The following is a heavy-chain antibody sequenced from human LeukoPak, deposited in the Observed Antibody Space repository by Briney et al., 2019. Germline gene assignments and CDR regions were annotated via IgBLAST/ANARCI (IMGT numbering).Heavy chain of an antibody. D-gene: IGHD3-22*01. V-gene: IGHV3-23*01. Sequence: GGSLRLSCAASGFTFSGYAMSWVRQAPGKGLEWVSTISDNGGRTYYADSVKGRFTISRDNSKNTLFLQMNSLRAEDSAVYYCATDREGDPSAYFLVGGQGTLITVSS. J-gene: IGHJ4*02. CDR3: ATDREGDPSAYFLV. CDR2: ISDNGGRT. CDR1: GFTFSGYA.